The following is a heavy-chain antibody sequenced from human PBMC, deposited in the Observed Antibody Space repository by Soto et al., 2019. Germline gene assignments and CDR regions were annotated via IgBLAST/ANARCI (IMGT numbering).Heavy chain of an antibody. CDR2: INHSGST. CDR1: GGSFSGYY. CDR3: ARGTGYCSGGSCYQGPNYGMDV. V-gene: IGHV4-34*01. Sequence: SETLSLTCAVYGGSFSGYYWSWIRQPPGKGLEWIGEINHSGSTNYNPSLKSRVTISVDTSKNQFSLKLSSVTAADTAVYYCARGTGYCSGGSCYQGPNYGMDVWGQGTTVTVSS. D-gene: IGHD2-15*01. J-gene: IGHJ6*02.